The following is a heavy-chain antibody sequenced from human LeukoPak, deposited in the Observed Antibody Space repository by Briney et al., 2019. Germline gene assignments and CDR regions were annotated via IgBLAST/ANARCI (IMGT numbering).Heavy chain of an antibody. CDR1: GYTLTSYW. CDR3: ARLRDNWEDY. J-gene: IGHJ4*02. Sequence: GESLKISCKGSGYTLTSYWIVWVRQMPGKGLEWMGIIYPGDSDTRYNPSFQGKVTISADKSISSAYLQWNSLKASDTAMYYCARLRDNWEDYWGQGTLVTVSS. D-gene: IGHD1-20*01. V-gene: IGHV5-51*01. CDR2: IYPGDSDT.